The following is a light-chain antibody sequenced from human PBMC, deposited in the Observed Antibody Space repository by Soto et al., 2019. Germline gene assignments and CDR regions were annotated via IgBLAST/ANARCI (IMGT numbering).Light chain of an antibody. CDR1: SSDVGSYTL. Sequence: QSVLTQPASVSGSPGQSITISCTGTSSDVGSYTLVSWYQQHPGKAPKLMIYEATKRPSGVSTRFSGSKSGNTASLTISGLQAEDEADYYCCSYAGSTTFVVFGGGTKLTVL. CDR3: CSYAGSTTFVV. J-gene: IGLJ2*01. V-gene: IGLV2-23*01. CDR2: EAT.